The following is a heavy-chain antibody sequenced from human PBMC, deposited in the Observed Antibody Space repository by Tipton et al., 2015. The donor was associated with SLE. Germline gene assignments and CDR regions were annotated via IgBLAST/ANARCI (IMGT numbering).Heavy chain of an antibody. Sequence: LRLSCTVSGDSISTYYWNWIRQPPGKGLEYIGYVSYSGVTNSNPSLQSRVTMSIDASKKQVSLRLSSVTAAVTAVYYWASSPGVTLFRVVTYFDLWGQGILVTVSS. CDR2: VSYSGVT. CDR3: ASSPGVTLFRVVTYFDL. CDR1: GDSISTYY. J-gene: IGHJ4*02. D-gene: IGHD3-3*01. V-gene: IGHV4-59*13.